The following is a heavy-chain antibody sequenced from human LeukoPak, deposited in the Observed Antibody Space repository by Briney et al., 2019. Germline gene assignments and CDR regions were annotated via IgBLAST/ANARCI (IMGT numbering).Heavy chain of an antibody. CDR3: ARDLDSYGSY. Sequence: GGSLRLSCVASGFTFSDYGMHWVRQAPGKGLEWVAFIMYDETTKYYADSVKGRFTISRDNSKNTLYLQMNSLRAEDTAVYYCARDLDSYGSYWGQGTLVTVSS. J-gene: IGHJ4*02. CDR2: IMYDETTK. D-gene: IGHD5-18*01. V-gene: IGHV3-30*02. CDR1: GFTFSDYG.